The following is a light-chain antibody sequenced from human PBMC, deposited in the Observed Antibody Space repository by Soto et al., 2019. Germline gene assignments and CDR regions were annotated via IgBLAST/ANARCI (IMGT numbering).Light chain of an antibody. CDR2: GAS. Sequence: DIVLTQSPGTLSLSPGERATLSCRASQSVNSSYLAWYQQKPGQAPRLLIYGASSRATAVPDRFSGSGSGTDFTLTISRLEPEDFAVYYCQQYGRSPQMYTFGRGTKLEIK. CDR1: QSVNSSY. V-gene: IGKV3-20*01. CDR3: QQYGRSPQMYT. J-gene: IGKJ2*01.